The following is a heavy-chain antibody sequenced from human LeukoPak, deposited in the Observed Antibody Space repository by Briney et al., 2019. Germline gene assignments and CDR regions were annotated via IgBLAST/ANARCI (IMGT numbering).Heavy chain of an antibody. V-gene: IGHV3-30-3*01. D-gene: IGHD3-16*01. Sequence: GGSLRLSCAASGFTFSSYAMHWVRQAPGKGLEWVAVISYDGSNKYYADSVKGRFTISRDNSKNTLYLQMNSLRAEDTAVYYCANGGGGTNYWGQGTLVTVSS. CDR2: ISYDGSNK. J-gene: IGHJ4*02. CDR3: ANGGGGTNY. CDR1: GFTFSSYA.